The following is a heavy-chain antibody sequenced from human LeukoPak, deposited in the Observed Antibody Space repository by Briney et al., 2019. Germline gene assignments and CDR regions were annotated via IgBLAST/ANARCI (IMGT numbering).Heavy chain of an antibody. V-gene: IGHV3-33*06. CDR1: GFTFSSYG. CDR2: IWYDGSNK. CDR3: AKGYIGYSYGIFDY. D-gene: IGHD5-18*01. J-gene: IGHJ4*02. Sequence: GGSLRLSCAASGFTFSSYGMHWVRQAPGKGLEWVAVIWYDGSNKYYADSVKGRFTISRDNSKNTLYLQMNSLRAEDTAVYYCAKGYIGYSYGIFDYWGQGTLVTVSS.